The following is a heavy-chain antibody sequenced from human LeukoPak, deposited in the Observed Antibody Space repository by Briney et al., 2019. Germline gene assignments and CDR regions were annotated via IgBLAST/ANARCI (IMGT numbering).Heavy chain of an antibody. J-gene: IGHJ4*02. V-gene: IGHV1-69*05. CDR3: ARTPAYSYGYFDD. CDR1: GGTFSSYA. Sequence: SVKVSCKASGGTFSSYAISWVRQAPGQGLEWMRGIIPIFGTANYAQKFQGRVTLTTDESTSTAYMEMSSLRSEDTAVYYCARTPAYSYGYFDDWGQGTLVTVSS. CDR2: IIPIFGTA. D-gene: IGHD5-18*01.